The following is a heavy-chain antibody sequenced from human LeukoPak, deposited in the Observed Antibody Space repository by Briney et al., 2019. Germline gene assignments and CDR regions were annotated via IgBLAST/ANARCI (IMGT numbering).Heavy chain of an antibody. CDR3: ARGPVAGTRRGGDY. CDR1: GFTLSSYA. V-gene: IGHV3-30-3*01. J-gene: IGHJ4*02. D-gene: IGHD6-19*01. Sequence: PGRSLRLSCAASGFTLSSYAMHWVRQAPGKGLEWVAVISYDGSNKYYADSVKGRFTISRDNSKNTLYLQMNSLRAEDTAVYYCARGPVAGTRRGGDYWGQGTLVTVSS. CDR2: ISYDGSNK.